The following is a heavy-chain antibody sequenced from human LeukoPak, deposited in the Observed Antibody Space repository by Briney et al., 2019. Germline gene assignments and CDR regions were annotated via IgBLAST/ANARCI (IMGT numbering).Heavy chain of an antibody. Sequence: PSGTLSLTCAVSGGSINKSNWWSWVRQPPGKGLEWIGEIYHSGSTNYNPSLKIRVTISVDKSKNQFSLNLSSVTAADTAVYYCARGRSRYTSLFDYWGQGTLVTVSS. CDR1: GGSINKSNW. CDR3: ARGRSRYTSLFDY. V-gene: IGHV4-4*02. J-gene: IGHJ4*02. CDR2: IYHSGST. D-gene: IGHD1-1*01.